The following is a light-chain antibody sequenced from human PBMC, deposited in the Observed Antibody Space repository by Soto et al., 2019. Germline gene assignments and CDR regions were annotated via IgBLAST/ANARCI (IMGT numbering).Light chain of an antibody. CDR1: QTISSW. CDR2: KAS. Sequence: DIQITQSPSTLSGSVGDRGTVPCRASQTISSWLAWYPQKPGKAPKLLIYKASTLKSGVPFRFSGSGSGTELTLTISSLQPEDFAKYYCQQSYSTPLFTFGPGTKVDTK. J-gene: IGKJ3*01. V-gene: IGKV1-5*03. CDR3: QQSYSTPLFT.